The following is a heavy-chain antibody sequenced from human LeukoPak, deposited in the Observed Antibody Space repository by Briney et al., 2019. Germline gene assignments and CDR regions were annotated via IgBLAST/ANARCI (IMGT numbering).Heavy chain of an antibody. V-gene: IGHV3-30*18. CDR3: AKVGKLLGYCSGGCCPGGMDV. CDR2: ISYDGSNK. J-gene: IGHJ6*02. D-gene: IGHD2-15*01. CDR1: GFTFSSYG. Sequence: GGSLRLSCAASGFTFSSYGMHWVRQAPGKGLEWVAVISYDGSNKYYADSVKGRFTISRDNSKNTLYLQMNSLRAEDTAVYYCAKVGKLLGYCSGGCCPGGMDVWGQGTTVTVSS.